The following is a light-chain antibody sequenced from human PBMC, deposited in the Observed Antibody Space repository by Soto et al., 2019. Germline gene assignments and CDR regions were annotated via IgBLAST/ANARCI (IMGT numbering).Light chain of an antibody. CDR2: GTS. J-gene: IGKJ4*01. CDR3: QQTYSAPLT. Sequence: IQMTQSPSSLSASLVYGVSITCRSSQSMSMHLNLYHQKPGKAPKLLIYGTSNLQSGVPSRISGSGSGTDFTLTISSLQPEDFATYYCQQTYSAPLTFGGGTKVDIK. V-gene: IGKV1-39*01. CDR1: QSMSMH.